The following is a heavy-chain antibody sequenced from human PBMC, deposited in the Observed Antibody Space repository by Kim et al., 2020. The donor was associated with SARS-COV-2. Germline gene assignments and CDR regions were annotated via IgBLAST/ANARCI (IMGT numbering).Heavy chain of an antibody. D-gene: IGHD1-26*01. J-gene: IGHJ4*02. CDR1: GGSISSYY. Sequence: SETLSLTCTVSGGSISSYYWSWIRQPPGKGLEWIGYIYYSGSTNYNPSLKSRVTISVDTSKNQLSLRLNSVTAADTAMYYCARHGSTYYRAFDYWGQGDLVTVSS. CDR3: ARHGSTYYRAFDY. CDR2: IYYSGST. V-gene: IGHV4-59*08.